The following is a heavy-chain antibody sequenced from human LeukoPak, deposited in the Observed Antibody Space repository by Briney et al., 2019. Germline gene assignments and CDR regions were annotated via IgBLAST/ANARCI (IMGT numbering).Heavy chain of an antibody. CDR1: GYTFTAYY. Sequence: GASVKVSCKASGYTFTAYYMHWVRQAPGQGLEWMGWINPNSGATNYAQKSQGRVTMTRDTSISTAYMELSRLRSDDTAVYYCARDSGSSRLWFDPWGQGTLVTVSS. CDR2: INPNSGAT. CDR3: ARDSGSSRLWFDP. V-gene: IGHV1-2*02. J-gene: IGHJ5*02. D-gene: IGHD1-26*01.